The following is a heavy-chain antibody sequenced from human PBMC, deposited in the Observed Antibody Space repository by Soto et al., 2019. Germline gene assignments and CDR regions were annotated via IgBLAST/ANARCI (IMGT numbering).Heavy chain of an antibody. D-gene: IGHD6-19*01. J-gene: IGHJ6*03. Sequence: PSETLSLTCTVSGGSISSSSYYWGWIRQPPGKGLVWIGSIYYSGSTYYNPSLKSRVTISVDTSKNQFSLKLSSVTAADTAVYYCASSSGPLYYYYMDVWGKGTTVTVSS. CDR2: IYYSGST. V-gene: IGHV4-39*01. CDR1: GGSISSSSYY. CDR3: ASSSGPLYYYYMDV.